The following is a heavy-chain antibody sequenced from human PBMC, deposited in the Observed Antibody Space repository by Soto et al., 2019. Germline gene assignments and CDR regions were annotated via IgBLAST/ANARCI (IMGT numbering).Heavy chain of an antibody. CDR3: AKDAEHSSRWWAPGGNYYGMDV. Sequence: GGSLRLSCAASGFTFSSYGMHWVRQAPGKGLEWVAVISYDGSNKYYADSVKGRFTISRDNSKNTLYLQMNSLRAEDTAVYYCAKDAEHSSRWWAPGGNYYGMDVWGQGTTVTVSS. CDR1: GFTFSSYG. CDR2: ISYDGSNK. J-gene: IGHJ6*02. V-gene: IGHV3-30*18. D-gene: IGHD6-13*01.